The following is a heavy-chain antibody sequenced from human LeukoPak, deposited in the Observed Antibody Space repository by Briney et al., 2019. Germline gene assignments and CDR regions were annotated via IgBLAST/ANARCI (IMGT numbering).Heavy chain of an antibody. CDR3: AKLGDYYDSSGYYYGY. Sequence: GGSLRLFCAASGFTFSSYAMSWVRQAPGKGLEWVSAISGSGGSTYYADSVKGRFTISRDNSKNTLYLQMNSLRAEDTAVYYCAKLGDYYDSSGYYYGYWGQGTLVTVSS. D-gene: IGHD3-22*01. CDR1: GFTFSSYA. J-gene: IGHJ4*02. V-gene: IGHV3-23*01. CDR2: ISGSGGST.